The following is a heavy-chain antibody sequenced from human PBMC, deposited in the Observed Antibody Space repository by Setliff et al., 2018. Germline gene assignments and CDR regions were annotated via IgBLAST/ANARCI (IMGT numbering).Heavy chain of an antibody. J-gene: IGHJ6*02. CDR1: GFTFDDYA. V-gene: IGHV3-43D*04. Sequence: PGGSLSLSCAASGFTFDDYAMHWVRQAPGKGLEWVSLISWDGGSTYYADSVKGRFTISRDNSKNSLYLQMNSLRAEDTALYYCAKDISRYYYGMDVWGQGTTVTVS. CDR3: AKDISRYYYGMDV. CDR2: ISWDGGST.